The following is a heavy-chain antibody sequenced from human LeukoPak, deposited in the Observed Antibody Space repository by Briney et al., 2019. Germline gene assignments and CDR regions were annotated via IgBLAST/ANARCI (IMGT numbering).Heavy chain of an antibody. CDR2: IYTSGST. CDR3: ARDGAERGVASRAFDY. D-gene: IGHD3-10*01. J-gene: IGHJ4*02. V-gene: IGHV4-4*07. Sequence: SETLSLTCTVSGGSISSYYWSWIRQPAGKGLEWIGRIYTSGSTNYNPSIKSRVTMSVDTSKNQLSLNLSSVTAADTAVYYCARDGAERGVASRAFDYWGQGTLVTVSS. CDR1: GGSISSYY.